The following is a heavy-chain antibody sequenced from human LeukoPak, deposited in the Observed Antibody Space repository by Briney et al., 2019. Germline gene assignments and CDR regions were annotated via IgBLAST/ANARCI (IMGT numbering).Heavy chain of an antibody. D-gene: IGHD3-10*01. V-gene: IGHV6-1*01. Sequence: SQTLSLTCAISGDSVSSDSVTWNWIRQSPSRGLEWLGRTYYRSTWFYDYAESVESRMTIDPQTSKNQFSLQLNSVTPEDTAVYYCARECNVLLWFGESLYFDYWGQGTLVTVSS. J-gene: IGHJ4*02. CDR1: GDSVSSDSVT. CDR2: TYYRSTWFY. CDR3: ARECNVLLWFGESLYFDY.